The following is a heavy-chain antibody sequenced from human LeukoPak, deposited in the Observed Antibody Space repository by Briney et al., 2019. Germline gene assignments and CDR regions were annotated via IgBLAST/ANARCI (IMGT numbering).Heavy chain of an antibody. Sequence: ASVKVSCEASGYTFIHYFIHWVRQAPGQGLEWMGRINSNSGVTEYTQKFQGRVTMTRDTSITTVYMELSSLTSDDTAVYYCARDLSSTSNWELDYWGQGTLVTVSS. CDR3: ARDLSSTSNWELDY. J-gene: IGHJ4*02. D-gene: IGHD7-27*01. CDR1: GYTFIHYF. CDR2: INSNSGVT. V-gene: IGHV1-2*06.